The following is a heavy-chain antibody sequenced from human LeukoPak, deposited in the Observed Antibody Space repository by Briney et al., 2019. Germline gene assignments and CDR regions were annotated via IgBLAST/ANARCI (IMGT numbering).Heavy chain of an antibody. CDR2: ISGSGGST. D-gene: IGHD3-22*01. CDR3: ARVHYYDSSGFDY. J-gene: IGHJ4*02. V-gene: IGHV3-48*03. CDR1: GFTFSSYE. Sequence: QPGGSLRLSCAASGFTFSSYEMNWVRQAPGKGLEWVSAISGSGGSTYYADSVKGRFTISRDNAKNSLYLQMSSLRAEDTAVYYCARVHYYDSSGFDYWGQGTLVTVSS.